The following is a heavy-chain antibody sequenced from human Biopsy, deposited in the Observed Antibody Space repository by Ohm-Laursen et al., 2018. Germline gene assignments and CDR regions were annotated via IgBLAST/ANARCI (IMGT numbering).Heavy chain of an antibody. CDR2: IVVGGGNT. V-gene: IGHV1-58*01. Sequence: GASVKVSCKASGYTFTGYHVHWVRQAPGQGLEWIGWIVVGGGNTNYAQKFQERVTITRDMSTSTAYMELSSLRSEDTAVYYCASRPNCGGDCSSGFDYWGQGTLVTVSS. J-gene: IGHJ4*02. CDR1: GYTFTGYH. D-gene: IGHD2-21*02. CDR3: ASRPNCGGDCSSGFDY.